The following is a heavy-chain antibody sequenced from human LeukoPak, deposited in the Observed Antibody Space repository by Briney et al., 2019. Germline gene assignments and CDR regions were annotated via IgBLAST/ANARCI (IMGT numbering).Heavy chain of an antibody. Sequence: SETLSLTCAVYGGSFSGYYWSWIRQPPGKGLEWIGEINHSGSTYYNPSLKSRITISVDTSKNQFSLQLTSMTAADTAVYYCARHPRPVGNYYFDYWGQGALVTVSS. CDR3: ARHPRPVGNYYFDY. D-gene: IGHD1-26*01. CDR2: INHSGST. J-gene: IGHJ4*02. V-gene: IGHV4-34*01. CDR1: GGSFSGYY.